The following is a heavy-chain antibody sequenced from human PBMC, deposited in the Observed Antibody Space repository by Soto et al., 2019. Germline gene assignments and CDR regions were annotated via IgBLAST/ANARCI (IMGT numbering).Heavy chain of an antibody. CDR3: ASRSPALDY. J-gene: IGHJ4*02. D-gene: IGHD2-2*01. V-gene: IGHV3-33*01. Sequence: QVHLVESGGGVVQPGRSLRLSCAASGFTFSSNGMHWVRQAPGKGLEWVAVIWYDGSNKYYADSVKGRFTISRDNSKNTLYLQMNSLRAEDTAVYYCASRSPALDYWGQGTLVTVSS. CDR1: GFTFSSNG. CDR2: IWYDGSNK.